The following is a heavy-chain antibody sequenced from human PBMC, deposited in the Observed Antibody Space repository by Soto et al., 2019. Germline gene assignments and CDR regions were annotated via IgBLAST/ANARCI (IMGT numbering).Heavy chain of an antibody. D-gene: IGHD3-22*01. CDR2: ISGSGGST. V-gene: IGHV3-23*01. Sequence: GGSLRLSCAASGSTFSSYAMSWVRQAPGKGLEWVSAISGSGGSTYCADSVKGRFTISRDNSKNTLYLQMNSLRAEDTAVYYCAKDQSTYYYDSSGYPSFGYWGQGTLVTVSS. CDR3: AKDQSTYYYDSSGYPSFGY. J-gene: IGHJ4*02. CDR1: GSTFSSYA.